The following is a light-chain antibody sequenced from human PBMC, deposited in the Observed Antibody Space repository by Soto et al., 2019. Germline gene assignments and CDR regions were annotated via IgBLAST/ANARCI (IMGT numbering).Light chain of an antibody. CDR1: SSDVGGYNY. CDR2: DVS. Sequence: QSVLTQPASVSGSPGQSITISCTGTSSDVGGYNYVSWYQQHPGKAPKLMIYDVSNRPSGVSNRFSGSKSGNTASLSISGLQAEDEADYYCSSSTSSSTRVFGTGTRSPS. CDR3: SSSTSSSTRV. V-gene: IGLV2-14*01. J-gene: IGLJ1*01.